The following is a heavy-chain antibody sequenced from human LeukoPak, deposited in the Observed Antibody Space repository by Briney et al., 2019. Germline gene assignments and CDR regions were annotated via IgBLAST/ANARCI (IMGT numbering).Heavy chain of an antibody. CDR2: IYPGDSDT. J-gene: IGHJ4*02. Sequence: GESLKISCKGSGYTFTSNWIAWVRQMPGKGLEWMGIIYPGDSDTRYGPSFQGQVTISVDKSISTAYLQWSSLKASDSAMYYCAREGTTGGYYDYWGQGTQVTVSS. V-gene: IGHV5-51*01. D-gene: IGHD1-7*01. CDR3: AREGTTGGYYDY. CDR1: GYTFTSNW.